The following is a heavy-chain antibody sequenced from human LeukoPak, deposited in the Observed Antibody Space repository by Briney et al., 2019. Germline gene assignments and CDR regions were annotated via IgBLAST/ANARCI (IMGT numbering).Heavy chain of an antibody. CDR3: ARDERVRGVIGRFWFDP. CDR1: GYTFTSYG. Sequence: ASVKVSCKASGYTFTSYGISWVRQAPGQGLEWMGWISAYNGNTNYAQKLRGRVTMTTDTSTSTAYMELRSLRSDDTAVYYCARDERVRGVIGRFWFDPWGQGTLVTVSS. D-gene: IGHD3-10*01. J-gene: IGHJ5*02. CDR2: ISAYNGNT. V-gene: IGHV1-18*01.